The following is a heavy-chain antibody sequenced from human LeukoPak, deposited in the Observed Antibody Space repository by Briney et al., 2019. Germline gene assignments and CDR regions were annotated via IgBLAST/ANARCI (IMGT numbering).Heavy chain of an antibody. V-gene: IGHV3-48*03. D-gene: IGHD2-21*02. CDR3: ASSGDRENIFDY. CDR2: ISSSGSTI. Sequence: GGFLRLSCAASGFTFSSYEMNWVRQAPGKGLEWVSYISSSGSTIYYADSVKGRFTISRDNAKNSLYLQMNSLRAEDTAVYYCASSGDRENIFDYWGQGTLVTVSS. J-gene: IGHJ4*02. CDR1: GFTFSSYE.